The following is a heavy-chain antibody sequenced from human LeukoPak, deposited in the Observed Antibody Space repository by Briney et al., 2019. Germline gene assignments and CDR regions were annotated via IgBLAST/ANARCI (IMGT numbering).Heavy chain of an antibody. Sequence: GGSLRLSCAASGFTFDDYGMCWVRQAPGKGLEWVAVIWYDGGNKYYADSVKGRFTISRDNSKNTLYLQMNSLRAEDTAVYYCARDTPTYYYDSSGYTSFDYWGQGTLVTVSS. V-gene: IGHV3-33*07. J-gene: IGHJ4*02. D-gene: IGHD3-22*01. CDR3: ARDTPTYYYDSSGYTSFDY. CDR2: IWYDGGNK. CDR1: GFTFDDYG.